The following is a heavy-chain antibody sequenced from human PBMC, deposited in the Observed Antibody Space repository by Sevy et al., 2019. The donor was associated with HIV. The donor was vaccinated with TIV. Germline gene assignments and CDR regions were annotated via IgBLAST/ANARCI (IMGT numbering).Heavy chain of an antibody. Sequence: ASVKVSCKASGYTFTGYYMHWVRQAPGQGLEWMGWINPNSGGTNYAQKFQGRVTMTRDTSISTAYMELSRLRSDDTAGYYCAKSISAGNPDAFDIWGQGTMVTVSS. CDR1: GYTFTGYY. CDR2: INPNSGGT. D-gene: IGHD3-3*02. V-gene: IGHV1-2*02. J-gene: IGHJ3*02. CDR3: AKSISAGNPDAFDI.